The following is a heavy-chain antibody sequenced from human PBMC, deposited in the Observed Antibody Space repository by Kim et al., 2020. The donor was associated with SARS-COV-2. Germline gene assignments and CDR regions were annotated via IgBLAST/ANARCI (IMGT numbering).Heavy chain of an antibody. Sequence: SVKVSCKASGFTFTSSAMQWVRQARGQRLEWIGWIVVGSGNTNYAQKFQERVTITRDMSTSTAYMELSSLRSEDTAVYYCAAGEFSLRYYYGMDVWGQGTTVTVSS. J-gene: IGHJ6*02. V-gene: IGHV1-58*02. CDR1: GFTFTSSA. CDR3: AAGEFSLRYYYGMDV. D-gene: IGHD3-10*01. CDR2: IVVGSGNT.